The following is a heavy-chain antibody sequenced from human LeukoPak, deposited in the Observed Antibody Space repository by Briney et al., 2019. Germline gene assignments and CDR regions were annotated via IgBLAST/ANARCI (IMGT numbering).Heavy chain of an antibody. J-gene: IGHJ4*02. D-gene: IGHD6-19*01. CDR2: IYYSGST. Sequence: SETLSLTCTVSGGSISSYYWSWIRQPPGKGLEWIGYIYYSGSTNYNPSLKSRVTISVDTSKNQFSLKLTPVTAADTAVYYCAKYGGSGWVIDYWGQGTLVTVSS. CDR1: GGSISSYY. V-gene: IGHV4-59*08. CDR3: AKYGGSGWVIDY.